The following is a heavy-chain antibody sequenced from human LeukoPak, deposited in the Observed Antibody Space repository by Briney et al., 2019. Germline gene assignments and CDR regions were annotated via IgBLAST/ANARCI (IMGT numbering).Heavy chain of an antibody. CDR2: ISYDGSNK. CDR1: GFTFSSYG. J-gene: IGHJ4*02. Sequence: GGSLRLSCAASGFTFSSYGMHWVRQAPGKGLEWVAVISYDGSNKYYADSVKGRFTISRDNSKNTLHLQMNSLRAEDTAVYYCAKDTWGYWGQGTLVTVSS. V-gene: IGHV3-30*18. CDR3: AKDTWGY. D-gene: IGHD3-16*01.